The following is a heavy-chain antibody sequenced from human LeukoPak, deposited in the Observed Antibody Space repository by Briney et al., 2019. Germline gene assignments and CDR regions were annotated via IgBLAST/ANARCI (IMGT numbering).Heavy chain of an antibody. CDR3: ATSLGGELVGFISWFDP. D-gene: IGHD2-8*02. CDR1: GGSFSGYY. J-gene: IGHJ5*02. CDR2: INHSGST. V-gene: IGHV4-34*01. Sequence: SEALSLTCAVYGGSFSGYYWSWIRQPPGKGLEWIGEINHSGSTNYNPSLKSRVTISVDTSKNQFSLKLSSMTAADTAVYYCATSLGGELVGFISWFDPWGQGTLVTVSS.